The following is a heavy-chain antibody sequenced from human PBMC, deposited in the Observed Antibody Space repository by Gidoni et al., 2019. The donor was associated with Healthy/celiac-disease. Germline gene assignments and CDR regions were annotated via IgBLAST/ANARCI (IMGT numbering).Heavy chain of an antibody. V-gene: IGHV3-9*01. CDR2: ISWNSGSI. Sequence: EVQLVESGGGLVQPGRSLRLSSAASGFTFDAYAMHWVRQAPGKGLEWVSGISWNSGSIGYADSVKGRFTISRDNAKNSLYLQMNSLRAEDTALYYCAKDVWDSGQDRGVFDYWGQGTLVTVSS. D-gene: IGHD1-26*01. J-gene: IGHJ4*02. CDR3: AKDVWDSGQDRGVFDY. CDR1: GFTFDAYA.